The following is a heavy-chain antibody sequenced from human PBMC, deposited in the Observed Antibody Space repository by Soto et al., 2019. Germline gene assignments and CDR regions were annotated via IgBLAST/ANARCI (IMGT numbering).Heavy chain of an antibody. CDR1: GLTFSSFE. V-gene: IGHV3-48*03. CDR3: ARSGYSYGFNYYYYGMDV. J-gene: IGHJ6*02. Sequence: PGGSLRLSCVASGLTFSSFEMHWVRQAPGKGLEWVSYISSGSTTIHYTNSVKGRFTTSRDNAKNSLYLQMNSLRAEDTAVYYCARSGYSYGFNYYYYGMDVWGQGTTVTVS. CDR2: ISSGSTTI. D-gene: IGHD5-18*01.